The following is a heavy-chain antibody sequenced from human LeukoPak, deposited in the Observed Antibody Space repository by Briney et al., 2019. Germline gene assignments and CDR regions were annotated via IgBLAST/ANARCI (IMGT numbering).Heavy chain of an antibody. D-gene: IGHD3-22*01. CDR2: MNSGPI. CDR1: GFTFSGYS. CDR3: ARDTYYYDTSGYYINDL. J-gene: IGHJ5*02. V-gene: IGHV3-21*01. Sequence: GGSLRLSYAASGFTFSGYSMNWVRQAPGKGLEWVASMNSGPIYYADSVKGRFTISRDNAKNSLYLQMNSLRAEDTAVYFCARDTYYYDTSGYYINDLWGQGTLVTVSS.